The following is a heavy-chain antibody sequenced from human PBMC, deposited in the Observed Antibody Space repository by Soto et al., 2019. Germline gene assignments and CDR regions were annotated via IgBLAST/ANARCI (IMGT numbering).Heavy chain of an antibody. CDR2: INHSGRT. J-gene: IGHJ4*02. CDR1: GGSFSGYY. D-gene: IGHD2-15*01. V-gene: IGHV4-34*01. Sequence: QVQLQQWGAGLLKPSETLSLTCAVYGGSFSGYYWSWIRQPPGKGLEWIGEINHSGRTNYNPSLKSRVATSVDTSKNQCSLKLSSVTAADTAVYYCARALRLRGRWVDYWGQGTLVTVSS. CDR3: ARALRLRGRWVDY.